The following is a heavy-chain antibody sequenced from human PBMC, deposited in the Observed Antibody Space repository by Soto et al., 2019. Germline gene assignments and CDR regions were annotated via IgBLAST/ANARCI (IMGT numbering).Heavy chain of an antibody. V-gene: IGHV3-9*01. CDR2: ISWNSGTI. D-gene: IGHD2-2*01. Sequence: EVQLVESGGGWVQPGRSLRLSCAASGFIFDDYAMHWVRQAPGKGLEWVSSISWNSGTIVYADSVKGRFTISRDNAKNSLYLQMNSLRTVDTAFYYCTKGRSTSCFAPVDYWGQGTLVTVSS. J-gene: IGHJ4*02. CDR1: GFIFDDYA. CDR3: TKGRSTSCFAPVDY.